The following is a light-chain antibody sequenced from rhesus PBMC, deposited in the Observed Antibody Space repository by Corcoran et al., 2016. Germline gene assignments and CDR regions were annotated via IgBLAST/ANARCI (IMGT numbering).Light chain of an antibody. V-gene: IGLV2-32*02. CDR3: RSYAGIFRSYM. CDR1: SSDIGGYNF. Sequence: QAALTQPRSVSGSPGQSVTISCTGTSSDIGGYNFVSWYQKHPGTAPKLLIYEVTKRPSGVSDRFSASKSGNSASLTLSGLQAQDAADSPRRSYAGIFRSYMCGTGPRLTVL. J-gene: IGLJ1*01. CDR2: EVT.